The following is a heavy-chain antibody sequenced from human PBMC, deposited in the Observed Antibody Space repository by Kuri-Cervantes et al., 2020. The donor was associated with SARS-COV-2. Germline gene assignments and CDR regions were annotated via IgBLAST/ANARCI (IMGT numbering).Heavy chain of an antibody. CDR2: IYHSGNT. V-gene: IGHV4-30-2*01. CDR3: ARVCTIFGVVIHNWFDP. CDR1: GGSISSGGYS. Sequence: SETLSLTCAVSGGSISSGGYSWSWIRQPPGKGLEWIGYIYHSGNTYYNPSLKSRVTISVDRSKNQFSLKLSSVTAADTAVYYCARVCTIFGVVIHNWFDPWGQGTLVTVSS. J-gene: IGHJ5*02. D-gene: IGHD3-3*01.